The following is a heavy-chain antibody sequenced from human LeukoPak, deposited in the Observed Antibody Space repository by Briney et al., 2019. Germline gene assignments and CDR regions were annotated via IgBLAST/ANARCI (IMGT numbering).Heavy chain of an antibody. CDR2: IYHSGST. V-gene: IGHV4-30-2*01. CDR3: ARGSRGQGAYHYDFWSGYKSNWFDP. J-gene: IGHJ5*02. D-gene: IGHD3-3*01. Sequence: PSETLSLTCAVSGGSISSGGSSWSWIRQPPGKGLEWIGYIYHSGSTNYNPSLKSRVTISVDTSKNQFSLKLSSVTAADTAVYYCARGSRGQGAYHYDFWSGYKSNWFDPWGQGTLVTVSS. CDR1: GGSISSGGSS.